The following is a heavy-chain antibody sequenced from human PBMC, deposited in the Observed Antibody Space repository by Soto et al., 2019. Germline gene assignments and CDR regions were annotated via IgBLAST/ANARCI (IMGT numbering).Heavy chain of an antibody. CDR1: GYTFTSYD. Sequence: QVQLVQSGAEVKKPGASVKVSCKASGYTFTSYDINWVRQAPGQGLEWMGWMNPNSGNTGYAQKFRGRVTMTRNTSISTAYMELSSLGSADTAVYCCARARAGTTSMDVWGQGTTVTVSS. CDR2: MNPNSGNT. J-gene: IGHJ6*02. D-gene: IGHD1-1*01. CDR3: ARARAGTTSMDV. V-gene: IGHV1-8*02.